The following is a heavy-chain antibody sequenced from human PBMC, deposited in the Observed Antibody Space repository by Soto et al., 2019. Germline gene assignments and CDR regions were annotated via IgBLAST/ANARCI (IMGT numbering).Heavy chain of an antibody. CDR3: ARDGWGSNWYFDL. CDR2: ISYDGKQA. Sequence: GGSLRLSCGAPGVTFKDYGMHWVRQAPGKGLEWVAVISYDGKQAYYADSVKGRFTISKDKSKRTLFLQMNSLRVDDTAVYYCARDGWGSNWYFDLWGRGTLVTVSS. V-gene: IGHV3-30*03. D-gene: IGHD3-16*01. J-gene: IGHJ2*01. CDR1: GVTFKDYG.